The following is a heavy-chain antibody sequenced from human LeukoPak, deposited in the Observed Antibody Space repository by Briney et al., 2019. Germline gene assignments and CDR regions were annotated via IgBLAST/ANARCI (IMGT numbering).Heavy chain of an antibody. V-gene: IGHV1-69*04. CDR2: IIPILGIA. CDR3: ATALSKVVPAAIADAFDI. D-gene: IGHD2-2*02. CDR1: GGTFSSYA. Sequence: SVKVSCKASGGTFSSYAISWGRPAPGQGLEWMGRIIPILGIANYAQKFQGRVTITADKSTSTAYMELSSLRSEDTAVYYCATALSKVVPAAIADAFDIWGQGTMVTVSS. J-gene: IGHJ3*02.